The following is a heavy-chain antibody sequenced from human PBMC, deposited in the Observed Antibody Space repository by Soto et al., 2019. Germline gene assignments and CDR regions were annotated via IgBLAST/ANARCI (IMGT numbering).Heavy chain of an antibody. CDR1: GFTFTNYA. J-gene: IGHJ5*02. V-gene: IGHV3-23*01. CDR2: SRARGCVK. Sequence: EVQLSEAGGALRQPGGYLRLSCAASGFTFTNYAMSWVRQTPGKGLEWVSGSRARGCVKYYADSVQGRFTDSRDTSKNNLYLQMDNLRAEDTALYYFAREVGSPSGWLDPWGQGTQVTVSS. D-gene: IGHD2-2*03. CDR3: AREVGSPSGWLDP.